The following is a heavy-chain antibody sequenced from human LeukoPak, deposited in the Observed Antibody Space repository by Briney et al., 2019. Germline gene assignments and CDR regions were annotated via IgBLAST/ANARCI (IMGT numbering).Heavy chain of an antibody. D-gene: IGHD3-22*01. J-gene: IGHJ4*02. CDR1: GGSISSGGYS. Sequence: SETLSLTCTVSGGSISSGGYSWSWIRQHPGKGLEWIGYIYYSGSTYYNPSLKSRVTISVDTSKNQFSLKLSSVTAADTAVYYCAREELSGYGYLDYWGQGTLVTVSS. CDR2: IYYSGST. V-gene: IGHV4-31*03. CDR3: AREELSGYGYLDY.